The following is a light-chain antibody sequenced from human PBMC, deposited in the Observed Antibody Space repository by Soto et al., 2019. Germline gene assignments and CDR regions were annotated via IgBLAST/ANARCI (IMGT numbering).Light chain of an antibody. CDR3: QQLNSYPVT. J-gene: IGKJ5*01. CDR1: QSISSY. V-gene: IGKV1-39*01. Sequence: DIQMTQSPSSLSASVGDRVTITCRASQSISSYLNWYQQKPGKAPKLLIYAASSLQSGVPSRSSGSGSGTDFTLTISSLQPEDFATYYCQQLNSYPVTFGQGTRLEIK. CDR2: AAS.